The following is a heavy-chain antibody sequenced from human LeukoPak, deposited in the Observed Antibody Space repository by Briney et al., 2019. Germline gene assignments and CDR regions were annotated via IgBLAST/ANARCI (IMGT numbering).Heavy chain of an antibody. CDR3: ARDGSVYYYFDY. J-gene: IGHJ4*02. CDR1: GYTFTSYN. CDR2: INPSGGST. D-gene: IGHD2-8*01. V-gene: IGHV1-46*01. Sequence: ASVKVSCKASGYTFTSYNTHWVRQAPGQGLEWMGIINPSGGSTSYAQKFQGRVTMTRDMSTSTVYMELSSLRSEDTAVYYCARDGSVYYYFDYWGQGTLVTVSS.